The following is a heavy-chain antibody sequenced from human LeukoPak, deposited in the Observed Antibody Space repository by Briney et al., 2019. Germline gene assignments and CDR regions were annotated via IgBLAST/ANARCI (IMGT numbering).Heavy chain of an antibody. V-gene: IGHV4-39*01. Sequence: KPSETLSLTCTVSGGSISSSSDYWGWIRQPPGKGLEWVGSIYYSGSTDYNPSLKSRVTISVDTSKNQFSLKLTSVTAADTAVYYCERRRSLRDGCIYYYFMDVWGKGTTVTVSS. CDR3: ERRRSLRDGCIYYYFMDV. CDR1: GGSISSSSDY. CDR2: IYYSGST. J-gene: IGHJ6*03. D-gene: IGHD5-24*01.